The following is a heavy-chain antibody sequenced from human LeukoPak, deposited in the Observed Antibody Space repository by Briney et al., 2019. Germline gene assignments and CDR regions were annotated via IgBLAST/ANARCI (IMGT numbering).Heavy chain of an antibody. D-gene: IGHD2-2*01. CDR3: ARGYCSSTSCYFKSTHPFDY. J-gene: IGHJ4*02. CDR1: GGSISRYY. CDR2: YYYSGST. V-gene: IGHV4-59*08. Sequence: SEPLSLTCTVSGGSISRYYWSWIRHPPGKGLEWIGYYYYSGSTNYNPSLKSRVTISVATSKNQFSLKLSSVTAADTAVYYCARGYCSSTSCYFKSTHPFDYWGQGTLVTVSS.